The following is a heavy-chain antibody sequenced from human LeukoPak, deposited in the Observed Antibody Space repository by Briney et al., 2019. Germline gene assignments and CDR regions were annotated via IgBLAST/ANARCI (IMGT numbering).Heavy chain of an antibody. CDR3: ARGGWGAAGTGRHY. D-gene: IGHD6-13*01. J-gene: IGHJ4*02. Sequence: GGSLRLSCAASGFTFSSYAMHWVRQAPGKGLEYVSAISSNGGSTCYANSVKGRFTISRDNSKNTLYLQMGSLRAEDMAVYYCARGGWGAAGTGRHYWGQGTLVTVSS. V-gene: IGHV3-64*01. CDR1: GFTFSSYA. CDR2: ISSNGGST.